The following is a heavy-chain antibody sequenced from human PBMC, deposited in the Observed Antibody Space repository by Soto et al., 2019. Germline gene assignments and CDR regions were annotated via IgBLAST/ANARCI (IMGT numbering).Heavy chain of an antibody. D-gene: IGHD3-22*01. CDR3: AREGYYYDSSGYYPPPPGFDP. CDR2: IIPIFGTA. CDR1: GCTFSSYA. V-gene: IGHV1-69*06. Sequence: SVKVSCKASGCTFSSYAISWVRQAPGQGLEWMGGIIPIFGTANYAQKFQGRVTITADKSTSTAYMELSSLRSEDTAVYYCAREGYYYDSSGYYPPPPGFDPWGQGTLVTVSS. J-gene: IGHJ5*02.